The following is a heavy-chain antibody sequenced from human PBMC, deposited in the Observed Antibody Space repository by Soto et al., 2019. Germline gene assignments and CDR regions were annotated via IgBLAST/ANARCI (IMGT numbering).Heavy chain of an antibody. J-gene: IGHJ6*02. CDR1: GDSVNSGIYY. CDR3: ARGSSWYYYYGMDV. Sequence: PSDTLSLTCTVSGDSVNSGIYYWSWIRQPPGKGLEWIGYIYYSGSTNYNPSLKSRVTISVDTSKNQFSLKLSSVTAADTAVYYCARGSSWYYYYGMDVWGQGTTVTVSS. CDR2: IYYSGST. V-gene: IGHV4-61*01. D-gene: IGHD6-13*01.